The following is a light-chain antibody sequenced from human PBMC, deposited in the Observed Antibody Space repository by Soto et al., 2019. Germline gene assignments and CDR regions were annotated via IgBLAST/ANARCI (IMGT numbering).Light chain of an antibody. J-gene: IGKJ1*01. CDR1: QSVSNNY. V-gene: IGKV3-20*01. CDR3: QQYLSSPTWT. Sequence: EIVLTQSPGTLSLSPGEKATLSCRASQSVSNNYLAWYQQKPSQAPRLLIYGASSRATGIPDRFSGSGSGTDFTLTISRLEPEDSALYYCQQYLSSPTWTFGQGTKVEI. CDR2: GAS.